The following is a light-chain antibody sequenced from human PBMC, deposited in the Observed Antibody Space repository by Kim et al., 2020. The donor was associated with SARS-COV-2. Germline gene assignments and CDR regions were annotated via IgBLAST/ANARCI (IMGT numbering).Light chain of an antibody. V-gene: IGLV3-27*01. CDR3: YSAADNNLRV. J-gene: IGLJ3*02. Sequence: SYELTQPSSVSVSPGQTARITCSGDVLAKKYARWFQQTPGQAPVLVIYKDSERPSGIPERFSGSSSGTTVILTISGAQVEDEADYYCYSAADNNLRVFGGGTQLTVL. CDR1: VLAKKY. CDR2: KDS.